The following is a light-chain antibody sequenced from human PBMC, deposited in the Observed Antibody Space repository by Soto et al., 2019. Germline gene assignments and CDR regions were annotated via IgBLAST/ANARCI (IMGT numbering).Light chain of an antibody. J-gene: IGKJ1*01. CDR1: QSVSDN. Sequence: EIVMTQSPAALSVSPGERATLSCRASQSVSDNLAWYQQKPGQAPRLLIFGKSTRATGIPTRFSGSGSGTEFTLTISSLQSEDFAVYYCQQYKNWPPWTFGQGTKVEIK. V-gene: IGKV3-15*01. CDR3: QQYKNWPPWT. CDR2: GKS.